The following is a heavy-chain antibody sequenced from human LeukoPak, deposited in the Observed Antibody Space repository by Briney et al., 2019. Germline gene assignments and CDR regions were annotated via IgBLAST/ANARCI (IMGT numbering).Heavy chain of an antibody. Sequence: SETLSLTCTGSGGSISSYYWGWIRQPPWKGLEWIGYIYYSGSNNYNPSLKSRVTISVDTSKNQFSLKLSSVTAADTAVYYCARHKPVNYYYGMDVWGQGTTVTVSS. CDR2: IYYSGSN. J-gene: IGHJ6*02. V-gene: IGHV4-59*08. CDR3: ARHKPVNYYYGMDV. CDR1: GGSISSYY.